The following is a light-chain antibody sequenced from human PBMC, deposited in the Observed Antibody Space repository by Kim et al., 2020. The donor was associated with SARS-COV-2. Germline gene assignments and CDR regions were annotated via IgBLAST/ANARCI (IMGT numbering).Light chain of an antibody. CDR2: AAS. J-gene: IGKJ2*01. V-gene: IGKV3-15*01. CDR1: QSIGSN. CDR3: QQYNNWLPYT. Sequence: SPAERAVLDGRASQSIGSNLYWDHQKPGQAPRLLIYAASTRATGVPDRISGSASGSDFTLTISTLQSGDFGIYYCQQYNNWLPYTFGQGTKLEIK.